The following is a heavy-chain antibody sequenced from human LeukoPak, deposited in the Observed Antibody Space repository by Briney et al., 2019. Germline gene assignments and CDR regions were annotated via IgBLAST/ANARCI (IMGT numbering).Heavy chain of an antibody. CDR3: ARQPVDTAMGDFDY. V-gene: IGHV3-66*04. J-gene: IGHJ4*02. D-gene: IGHD5-18*01. CDR1: GFTVSSNY. CDR2: IYSGGST. Sequence: GGSLRLSCAASGFTVSSNYMSWVRQAPGKGLEWVSVIYSGGSTYSADSVKGRFTISRDNSKNTLYLQMNSLRAEDTAVYYCARQPVDTAMGDFDYWGQGTLVTVSS.